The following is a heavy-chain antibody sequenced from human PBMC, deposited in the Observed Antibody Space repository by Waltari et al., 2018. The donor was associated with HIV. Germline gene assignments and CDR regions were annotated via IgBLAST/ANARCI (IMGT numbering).Heavy chain of an antibody. D-gene: IGHD3-3*02. CDR3: AIAAPIFRAPGEDH. V-gene: IGHV3-21*06. CDR2: IGRDPTNR. J-gene: IGHJ4*02. CDR1: GVIFSDSD. Sequence: EVLVVESGGGLVRPGGSLRLSCVASGVIFSDSDLNWVRQAPGKGLEWVSSIGRDPTNRYYAASVRGRFTISRDNVRNSVYLQMNSLRADDTAVYYCAIAAPIFRAPGEDHWGQGTLVTVSS.